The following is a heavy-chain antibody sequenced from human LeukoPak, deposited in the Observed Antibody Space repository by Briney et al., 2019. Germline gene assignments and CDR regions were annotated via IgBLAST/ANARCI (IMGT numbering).Heavy chain of an antibody. V-gene: IGHV3-23*01. CDR2: VIDNGGFT. CDR3: ARGKSSRHALDI. CDR1: GXXFXSYA. D-gene: IGHD6-6*01. J-gene: IGHJ3*02. Sequence: GGSLRLSCAASGXXFXSYAIXWXRXAPGXXXXXVXIVIDNGGFTYXADSVKGRLTISRDNSKGELYLQMNSLRVEDTAVYYCARGKSSRHALDIWGQGTMVTVSS.